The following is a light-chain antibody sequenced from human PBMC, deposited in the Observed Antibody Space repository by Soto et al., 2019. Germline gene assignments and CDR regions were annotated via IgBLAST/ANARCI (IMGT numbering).Light chain of an antibody. V-gene: IGLV2-14*01. CDR3: SSYSSSSIRV. CDR1: SSDVGGYNY. J-gene: IGLJ3*02. CDR2: GVS. Sequence: QSVLTQPASVSGSPGQSITISCTGTSSDVGGYNYVSWYQQHPGKVPKLMIYGVSNRPSEVSNRFSGSKSGNTASLTISGLQAEDEADYSCSSYSSSSIRVFGGGTKLTVL.